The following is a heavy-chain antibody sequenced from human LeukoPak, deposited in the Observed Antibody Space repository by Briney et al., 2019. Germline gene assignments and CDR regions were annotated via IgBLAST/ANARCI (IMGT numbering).Heavy chain of an antibody. V-gene: IGHV3-23*01. CDR3: AKAITSWPSPTHY. Sequence: PGGSLRLSCAASGFTFSSYAMHWVRQAPGKGLEWVSAISGSGVSTYYADSVKGRFTISRDNSKNTLYLQMNSLRAEDTAVYYCAKAITSWPSPTHYWGQGTLVTVSS. CDR1: GFTFSSYA. D-gene: IGHD2-2*01. J-gene: IGHJ4*02. CDR2: ISGSGVST.